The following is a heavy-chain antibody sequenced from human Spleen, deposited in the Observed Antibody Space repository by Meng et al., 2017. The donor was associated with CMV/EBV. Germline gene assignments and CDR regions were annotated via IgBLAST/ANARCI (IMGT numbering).Heavy chain of an antibody. CDR1: GFTFSSHW. V-gene: IGHV3-7*01. D-gene: IGHD6-13*01. J-gene: IGHJ5*02. CDR2: IKEDGSQT. Sequence: GGSLRLSCAASGFTFSSHWMSWARQAPGKGLEWVANIKEDGSQTYYVDSVKGRFTISRDNAKNLLYLQMISLSAEDTAIYYFAKQLTGAAAWWFDPWGQGTLVTVSS. CDR3: AKQLTGAAAWWFDP.